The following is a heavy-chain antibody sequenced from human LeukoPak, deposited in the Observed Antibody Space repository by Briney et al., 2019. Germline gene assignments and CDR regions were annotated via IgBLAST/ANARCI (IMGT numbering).Heavy chain of an antibody. Sequence: SETLSLTXTVSGGSISSSSYYSGWIRQPPGKGLQWIGSIYYSGSTYYNPSLKSRVTISVDTSKNQFSQKLSSVTAADTAVYYCARLKSVLLWFGELLSYYFDYWGQGTLVTVSS. CDR2: IYYSGST. CDR3: ARLKSVLLWFGELLSYYFDY. CDR1: GGSISSSSYY. V-gene: IGHV4-39*01. J-gene: IGHJ4*02. D-gene: IGHD3-10*01.